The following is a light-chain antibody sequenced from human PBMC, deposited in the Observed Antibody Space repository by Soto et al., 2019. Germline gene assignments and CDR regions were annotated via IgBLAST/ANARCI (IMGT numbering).Light chain of an antibody. CDR3: MRGLQST. Sequence: DIVMTQSPLSLPVTPGEPASISFRSSHSLLHSNCNNYLDWFLQKPGQSPQLLIYRGSIRASGVPGRFSGSGSGTDFTLRITRVEAEDVGIYYCMRGLQSTFGQGTRLEIK. CDR1: HSLLHSNCNNY. J-gene: IGKJ5*01. CDR2: RGS. V-gene: IGKV2-28*01.